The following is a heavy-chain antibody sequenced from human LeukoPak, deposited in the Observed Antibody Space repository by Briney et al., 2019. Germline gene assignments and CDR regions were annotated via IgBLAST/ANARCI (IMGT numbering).Heavy chain of an antibody. D-gene: IGHD1-26*01. CDR3: ARGGYSGTYYFDY. V-gene: IGHV3-33*01. CDR1: GFTFSIYG. CDR2: VWYDGSNI. J-gene: IGHJ4*02. Sequence: GGSLRLSCAASGFTFSIYGMHRVRHAPGEGLEGVAVVWYDGSNIHYVDSVTGRFTISRDNSKSTLYLQMNSLTAEDTAVYYYARGGYSGTYYFDYWGQGTLVTVSS.